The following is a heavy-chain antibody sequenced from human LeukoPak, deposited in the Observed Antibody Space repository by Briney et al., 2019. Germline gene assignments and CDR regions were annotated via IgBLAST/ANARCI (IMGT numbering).Heavy chain of an antibody. D-gene: IGHD6-13*01. Sequence: GESLKISCKGSGYSFTSYWIGWVRQMPGKGLEWMGIIYPGDSATRNSPSFQGQVTISADKSISTAYLQRSSLKASDTAMYYCARRYSDSWYVFDYWGQGTLVTVSS. J-gene: IGHJ4*02. V-gene: IGHV5-51*01. CDR2: IYPGDSAT. CDR3: ARRYSDSWYVFDY. CDR1: GYSFTSYW.